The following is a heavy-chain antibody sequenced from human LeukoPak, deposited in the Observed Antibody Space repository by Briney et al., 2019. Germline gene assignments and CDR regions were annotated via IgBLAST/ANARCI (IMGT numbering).Heavy chain of an antibody. CDR3: AKDRGDSSGPTGY. J-gene: IGHJ4*02. D-gene: IGHD3-22*01. Sequence: TGGSLRLSCAASGFTFSSYTMNWVRQAPGKGLEWVSAISGSGGSTYYADSVKGRFTISRDNSKNTLYLQMNSLRAEDTAVYYCAKDRGDSSGPTGYWGQGTMVTVSS. CDR2: ISGSGGST. V-gene: IGHV3-23*01. CDR1: GFTFSSYT.